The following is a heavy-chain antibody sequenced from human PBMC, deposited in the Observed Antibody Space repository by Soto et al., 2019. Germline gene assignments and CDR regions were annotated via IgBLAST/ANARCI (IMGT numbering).Heavy chain of an antibody. D-gene: IGHD3-22*01. CDR3: EPNPYGRRNYYFFDP. CDR2: IYIRGTT. V-gene: IGHV4-4*07. J-gene: IGHJ5*02. CDR1: GASIRSYF. Sequence: SETLSLTCSVSGASIRSYFWSWVRQPAGQGLEWIGHIYIRGTTSYNPSLEGRVTLSLDTAKNQVCLVVTSVTAADTAVYYCEPNPYGRRNYYFFDPWGPGTLVTVSS.